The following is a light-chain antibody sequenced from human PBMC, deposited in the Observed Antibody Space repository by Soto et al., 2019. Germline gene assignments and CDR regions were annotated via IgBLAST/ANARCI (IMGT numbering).Light chain of an antibody. J-gene: IGLJ2*01. CDR2: DVD. CDR3: TSYRSTSLLDVV. Sequence: QSALTQPASVSGSPGQSITISCAGTSSDVGGYKYVSWYQHHPGKAPKLIIYDVDSLPSGVSNRFSGSKSGNTASLTISGLQAEDEADYYCTSYRSTSLLDVVFGGGTKVTVL. V-gene: IGLV2-14*03. CDR1: SSDVGGYKY.